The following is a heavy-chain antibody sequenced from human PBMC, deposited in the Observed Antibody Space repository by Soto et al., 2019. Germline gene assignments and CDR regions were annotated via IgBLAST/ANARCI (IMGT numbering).Heavy chain of an antibody. CDR3: AKAMIVVVITTPDY. CDR2: ISGSGGST. Sequence: GGSLRLSCAASGFTFSSYAMSWARQAPGKGLEWVSAISGSGGSTYYADSVKGRFTISRDNSKNTLYLQMNSLRAEDTAVYYCAKAMIVVVITTPDYWGQGTLVTVSS. J-gene: IGHJ4*02. V-gene: IGHV3-23*01. D-gene: IGHD3-22*01. CDR1: GFTFSSYA.